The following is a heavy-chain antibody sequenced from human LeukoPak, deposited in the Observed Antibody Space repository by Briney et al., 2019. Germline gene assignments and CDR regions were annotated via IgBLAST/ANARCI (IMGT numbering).Heavy chain of an antibody. CDR3: AKEGRQLRGAFDI. CDR1: GFIFSTYW. D-gene: IGHD1-1*01. CDR2: INSVGSST. J-gene: IGHJ3*02. V-gene: IGHV3-74*01. Sequence: PGGSLGLSCTASGFIFSTYWMHWVRQAPGKGLVWVSRINSVGSSTNYADSVKGRFTISRDNAKNTLYLQMNSLRAEDTAVYYCAKEGRQLRGAFDIWGQGTMVTVSS.